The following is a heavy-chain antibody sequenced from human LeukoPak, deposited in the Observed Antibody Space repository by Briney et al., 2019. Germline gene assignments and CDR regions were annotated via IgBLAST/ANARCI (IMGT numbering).Heavy chain of an antibody. CDR1: GFTFSRYS. D-gene: IGHD4-17*01. CDR3: AGDRDGDYGDYGY. CDR2: ISSSSSYI. Sequence: PGGSLRLSCAASGFTFSRYSMNWVRQAPGKGLEWVSSISSSSSYIYYADSVKGRFTISRDNAKNSLYLQMNSLRAEDTAVYYCAGDRDGDYGDYGYWGQGTLVTVSS. V-gene: IGHV3-21*01. J-gene: IGHJ4*02.